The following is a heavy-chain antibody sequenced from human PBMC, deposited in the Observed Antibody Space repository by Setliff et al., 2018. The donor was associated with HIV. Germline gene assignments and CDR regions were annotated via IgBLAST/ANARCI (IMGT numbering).Heavy chain of an antibody. Sequence: RLSCAASGFTFSSFAMSWVRQAPGKGLEWVSGISERGDKSFYADSAKGRITISRDNSKNTLSLQMNSLRAEDTALYYCAKASGSYYGGTFDIWGQGTMVTVSS. D-gene: IGHD3-10*01. J-gene: IGHJ3*02. V-gene: IGHV3-23*01. CDR1: GFTFSSFA. CDR2: ISERGDKS. CDR3: AKASGSYYGGTFDI.